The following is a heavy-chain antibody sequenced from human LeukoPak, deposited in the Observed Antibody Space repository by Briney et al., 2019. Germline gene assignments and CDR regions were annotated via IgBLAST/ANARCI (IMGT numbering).Heavy chain of an antibody. J-gene: IGHJ4*02. D-gene: IGHD6-13*01. CDR2: ISGSGGST. CDR3: PIAAAGTFYFDY. Sequence: GGSLRLSCAASGFTFSSYAMSWVRQAPGKGLEWVSAISGSGGSTYYADSVRGRFTISRDNSKNTLYLQMNSLRAEDTAVYYCPIAAAGTFYFDYWGQGTLVTVSS. CDR1: GFTFSSYA. V-gene: IGHV3-23*01.